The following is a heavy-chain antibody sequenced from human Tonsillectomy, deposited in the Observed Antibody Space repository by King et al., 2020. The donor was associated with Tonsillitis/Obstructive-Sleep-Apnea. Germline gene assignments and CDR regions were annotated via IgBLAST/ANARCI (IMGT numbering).Heavy chain of an antibody. Sequence: HVQLQQWGAGLLKPSETLSLTCAVYGGSFSGYYWSWIRQPPGKGLEWIGEINHSGSTNYNPSLKSRVTISVDTSKNQFSLKLSSVTAADTAVYYCASNPRADCSGGSCLYYFDYWGQGTLVTVSS. CDR2: INHSGST. CDR1: GGSFSGYY. J-gene: IGHJ4*02. D-gene: IGHD2-15*01. V-gene: IGHV4-34*01. CDR3: ASNPRADCSGGSCLYYFDY.